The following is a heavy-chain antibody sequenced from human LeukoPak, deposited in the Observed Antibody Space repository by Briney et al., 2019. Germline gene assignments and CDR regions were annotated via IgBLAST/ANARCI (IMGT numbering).Heavy chain of an antibody. D-gene: IGHD3-9*01. Sequence: GASVKVSCTASGYTFTGYYIHWVRQAPGQGLEWMGWINPNSGGTNYAQKFQGRVTMTRDTSISTAYMERSRLRSDDTAVYYCARLVSDFDSHIDYWGQGTLVTVSS. J-gene: IGHJ4*02. CDR3: ARLVSDFDSHIDY. V-gene: IGHV1-2*02. CDR2: INPNSGGT. CDR1: GYTFTGYY.